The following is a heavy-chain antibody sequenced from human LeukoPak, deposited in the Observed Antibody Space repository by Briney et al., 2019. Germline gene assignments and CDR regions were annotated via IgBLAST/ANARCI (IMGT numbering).Heavy chain of an antibody. CDR3: AKSPDDFWSGYSPFDY. CDR2: ISYDGSNK. Sequence: GGSLRLSCAASGFTVSSNYMSWVRQAPGKGLEWVAVISYDGSNKYYADSVKGRFTISRDNSKNTLYLQMNSLRAEDTAVYYCAKSPDDFWSGYSPFDYWGQGTLVTVSS. CDR1: GFTVSSNY. D-gene: IGHD3-3*01. J-gene: IGHJ4*02. V-gene: IGHV3-30*18.